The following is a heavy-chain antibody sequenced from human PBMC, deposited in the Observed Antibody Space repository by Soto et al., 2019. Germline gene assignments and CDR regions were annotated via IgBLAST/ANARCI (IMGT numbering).Heavy chain of an antibody. CDR2: ISGSGGST. CDR3: AKGSICSSGWSNLRYNWFDA. D-gene: IGHD6-19*01. CDR1: GFTFSSYA. V-gene: IGHV3-23*01. J-gene: IGHJ5*02. Sequence: GGSLRLSCAASGFTFSSYAMSWVRQAPGKGLEWVSAISGSGGSTYYADSVKGGFTISRDNSENTLYLQMNSLRAEDTAVYYCAKGSICSSGWSNLRYNWFDAWGQGTLVTVSS.